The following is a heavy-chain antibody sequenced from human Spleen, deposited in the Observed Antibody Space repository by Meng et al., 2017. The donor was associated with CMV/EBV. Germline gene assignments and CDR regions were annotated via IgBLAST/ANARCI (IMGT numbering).Heavy chain of an antibody. Sequence: SLKISCAASGFTFDDYAMHWVRQVPGKGLEWVSGITGNSASRVYADSVRGRFTISRDNAKNSLHLQMNSLRAEDMALYYCVKGHGFYVSGSYFDNWGQGTLVTVSS. CDR1: GFTFDDYA. D-gene: IGHD3-10*01. V-gene: IGHV3-9*03. J-gene: IGHJ4*02. CDR2: ITGNSASR. CDR3: VKGHGFYVSGSYFDN.